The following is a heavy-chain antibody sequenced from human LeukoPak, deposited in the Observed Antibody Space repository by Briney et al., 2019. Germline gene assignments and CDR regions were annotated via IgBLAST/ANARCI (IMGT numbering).Heavy chain of an antibody. CDR3: ARSRRDGYNAWFDP. CDR1: GGSISSYY. V-gene: IGHV4-4*07. D-gene: IGHD5-24*01. CDR2: IYTSGST. J-gene: IGHJ5*02. Sequence: PSETLSPTCTVSGGSISSYYWSWIRQPAGKGLEWIGRIYTSGSTNYNPSLKSRVTMSVDTSKNQFSLKLSSVTAADTAVYYCARSRRDGYNAWFDPWGQGTLVTVSS.